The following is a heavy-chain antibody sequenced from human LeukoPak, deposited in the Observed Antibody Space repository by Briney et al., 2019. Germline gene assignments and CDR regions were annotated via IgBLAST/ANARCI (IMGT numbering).Heavy chain of an antibody. J-gene: IGHJ3*02. Sequence: ASVKVSCKVSGYTLTELSMHWVRQAPGKGLEWMGGFDPEDGETIYAQKFQGRVTMTEDTSTDTAYMELSSLRSEDTAVYYCATAPANFYYDSSGYTRAFDIWGQGTMVTVSS. D-gene: IGHD3-22*01. CDR1: GYTLTELS. V-gene: IGHV1-24*01. CDR3: ATAPANFYYDSSGYTRAFDI. CDR2: FDPEDGET.